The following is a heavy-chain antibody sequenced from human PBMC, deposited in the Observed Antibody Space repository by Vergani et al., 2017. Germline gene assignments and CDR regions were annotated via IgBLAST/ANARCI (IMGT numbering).Heavy chain of an antibody. D-gene: IGHD6-13*01. J-gene: IGHJ4*02. CDR2: IYYSGST. V-gene: IGHV4-59*01. Sequence: QVQLQESGPGLVKPSQTLSLTCTVPGGSISSYYWSWIRQPPGKGLEWIGYIYYSGSTHDNPSLKSRVTISVDTSKNQFSLKLSSVTAADTAVYYCARSSEYSSSYFDYWGQGTRVTVSS. CDR3: ARSSEYSSSYFDY. CDR1: GGSISSYY.